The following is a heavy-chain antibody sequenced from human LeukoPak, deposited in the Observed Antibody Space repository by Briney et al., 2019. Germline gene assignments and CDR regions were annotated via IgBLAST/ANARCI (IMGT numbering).Heavy chain of an antibody. V-gene: IGHV3-49*04. J-gene: IGHJ4*02. D-gene: IGHD3-16*02. CDR3: SRTMIMFGGVIASLDY. CDR2: IRSKAYGGTT. CDR1: GFTFGDYA. Sequence: GGSLRLSCTASGFTFGDYAMGWVRQVPGKGLEWVGFIRSKAYGGTTEYAASVKGRFTILRDDSKSIAYLQMNSLKTEDRAVYYCSRTMIMFGGVIASLDYWGQGTLVTVSS.